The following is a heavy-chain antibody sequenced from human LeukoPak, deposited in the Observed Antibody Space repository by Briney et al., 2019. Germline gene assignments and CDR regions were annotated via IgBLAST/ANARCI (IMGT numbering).Heavy chain of an antibody. V-gene: IGHV4-34*08. CDR1: GFTFSSYS. CDR2: VGHSGNT. D-gene: IGHD1-26*01. J-gene: IGHJ4*02. Sequence: GSLRLSCAASGFTFSSYSMNWVRQAPGKGLEWIGEVGHSGNTNYNPSLKSRVTMSLDTSRNQLSLKLNSVTAADTAVYYCVVGQWEPKGAYWGQGNLVTVSS. CDR3: VVGQWEPKGAY.